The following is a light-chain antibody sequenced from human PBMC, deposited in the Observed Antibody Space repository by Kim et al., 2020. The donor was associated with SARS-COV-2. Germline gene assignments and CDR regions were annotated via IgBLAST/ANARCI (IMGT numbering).Light chain of an antibody. CDR3: AAWDDSLSGVV. J-gene: IGLJ7*01. Sequence: QPVLTQSPSVSGTPGQRVTISCSGSSSNIGNNYVYWYQQFPGTAPKRLIYRDDERPSGVPDRFSGSKSGTSASLAISGLRSEDEADYYCAAWDDSLSGVVFGGGTQLTVL. CDR2: RDD. CDR1: SSNIGNNY. V-gene: IGLV1-47*01.